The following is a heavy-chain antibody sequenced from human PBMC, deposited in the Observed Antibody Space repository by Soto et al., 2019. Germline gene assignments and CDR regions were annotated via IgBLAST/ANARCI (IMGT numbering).Heavy chain of an antibody. Sequence: QVQLVQSGAEVRKPGASVKVSCKASGYTFSSYVMHWVRQAPGQRLEWMGWINAANGYTKYSQKFQGRVTITRDTSASTADMELSSLRSEDTAVYYCARRSDGAFDIWGQGTMVTVSS. V-gene: IGHV1-3*01. CDR3: ARRSDGAFDI. CDR1: GYTFSSYV. CDR2: INAANGYT. J-gene: IGHJ3*02.